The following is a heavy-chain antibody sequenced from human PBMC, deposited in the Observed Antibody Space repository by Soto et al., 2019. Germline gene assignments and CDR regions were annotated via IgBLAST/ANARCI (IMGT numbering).Heavy chain of an antibody. Sequence: ASVKVSCKASGGTFISYGISWVRQAPGQGLEWMGGITPIFGTANYAQKFQGRVTITADESTNTAYMELSSLRSEDTAVYYCARGDNWNDEDFGSFDYWGQGTLVTVSS. V-gene: IGHV1-69*13. CDR1: GGTFISYG. J-gene: IGHJ4*02. D-gene: IGHD1-20*01. CDR3: ARGDNWNDEDFGSFDY. CDR2: ITPIFGTA.